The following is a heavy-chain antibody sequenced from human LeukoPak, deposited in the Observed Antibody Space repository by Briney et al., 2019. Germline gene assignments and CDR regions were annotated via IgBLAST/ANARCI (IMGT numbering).Heavy chain of an antibody. D-gene: IGHD3-22*01. V-gene: IGHV1-46*01. CDR2: INPSGGST. CDR3: ARGLRDSSGYYYPLGY. J-gene: IGHJ4*02. Sequence: ASVKVSCKASGYTFTSYYMHWVRQAPGQGLEWMGIINPSGGSTSYAQKFQGRVTMTRDTSTSTVYMELSSLRSEDTAVYYCARGLRDSSGYYYPLGYWGQGTLVTVSS. CDR1: GYTFTSYY.